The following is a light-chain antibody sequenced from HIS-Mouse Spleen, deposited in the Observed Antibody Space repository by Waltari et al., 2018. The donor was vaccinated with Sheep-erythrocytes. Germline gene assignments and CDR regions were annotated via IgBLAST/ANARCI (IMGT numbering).Light chain of an antibody. CDR3: QQYDNLLT. Sequence: DIQMTQSPSSLSASVGDRVTITCQASQDISNYLNWYQQKPGKAPKLLLYDASNLETGVPSRFSGSGSGTDFTFTISSLQPEDIATYYCQQYDNLLTCGGGTKVEIK. J-gene: IGKJ4*01. CDR2: DAS. CDR1: QDISNY. V-gene: IGKV1-33*01.